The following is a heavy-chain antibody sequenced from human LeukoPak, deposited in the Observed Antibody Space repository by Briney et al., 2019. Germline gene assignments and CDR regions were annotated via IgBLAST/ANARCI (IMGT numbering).Heavy chain of an antibody. CDR3: AREDPRFCGGDCYLDY. Sequence: GASVKVSCKASGYTFTSYGISWVRQAPGQGLEWMGWISAYNGNTNYAQKLQGRVTMTTDTSTSTAYMELRSPRSDDTAVYYCAREDPRFCGGDCYLDYWGQGTLVTVSS. CDR2: ISAYNGNT. D-gene: IGHD2-21*02. V-gene: IGHV1-18*01. J-gene: IGHJ4*02. CDR1: GYTFTSYG.